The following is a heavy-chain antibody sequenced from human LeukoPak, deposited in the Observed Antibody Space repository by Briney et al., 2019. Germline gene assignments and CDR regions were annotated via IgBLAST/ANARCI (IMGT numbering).Heavy chain of an antibody. Sequence: PGGSLRLSCAASGFTFDDYGMSWVRQAPGKGLEWVSGINWNGGSTGYADSVKGRFTISRDNAKNSLYLQMNSLRAEDTALYYCARALRPYYEYYFDYWGQGTLVTVSS. CDR1: GFTFDDYG. V-gene: IGHV3-20*04. CDR2: INWNGGST. J-gene: IGHJ4*02. CDR3: ARALRPYYEYYFDY. D-gene: IGHD1-26*01.